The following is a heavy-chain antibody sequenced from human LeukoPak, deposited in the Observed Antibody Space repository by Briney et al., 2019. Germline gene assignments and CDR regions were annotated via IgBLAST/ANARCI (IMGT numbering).Heavy chain of an antibody. D-gene: IGHD6-19*01. J-gene: IGHJ4*02. CDR2: IRYDGSNE. V-gene: IGHV3-30*02. CDR3: AKDWGSGWSNGDY. Sequence: PGGSLRLSCAASGFTFSSYSMNWVRQAPGKGLEWVAFIRYDGSNEYSADSVTGRVTISRDNSKNTLYLQMNSLRAEDTAVYYCAKDWGSGWSNGDYWGQGTLVTVSS. CDR1: GFTFSSYS.